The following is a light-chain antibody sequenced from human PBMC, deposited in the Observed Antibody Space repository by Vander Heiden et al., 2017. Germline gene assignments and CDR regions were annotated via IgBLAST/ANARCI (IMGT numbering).Light chain of an antibody. CDR3: QSSDSSNVV. Sequence: NSKPTQPHYLSESPAKTVTISWTGSRTNLGSKYGQWYQQRPGSAPTAVIYEDDQRPSGVPDRFSGSSASTSDSASLTIARPKTEDESYYYCQSSDSSNVVFGGGTKLTVL. CDR2: EDD. CDR1: RTNLGSKY. J-gene: IGLJ2*01. V-gene: IGLV6-57*02.